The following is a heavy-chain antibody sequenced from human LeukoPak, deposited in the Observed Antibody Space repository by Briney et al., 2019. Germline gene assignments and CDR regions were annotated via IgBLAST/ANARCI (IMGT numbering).Heavy chain of an antibody. V-gene: IGHV3-21*04. CDR1: GFTFSSYS. J-gene: IGHJ4*02. D-gene: IGHD3-10*01. Sequence: PGGSLRLSCAASGFTFSSYSMNWVRQAPGKGLEWVSSISSSSSYIYYADSVKGRFTISRDNSKNTLYLQMNSLRAEDTAVYYCAKDFYYGSEGLFDYWGQGTLVTVSS. CDR2: ISSSSSYI. CDR3: AKDFYYGSEGLFDY.